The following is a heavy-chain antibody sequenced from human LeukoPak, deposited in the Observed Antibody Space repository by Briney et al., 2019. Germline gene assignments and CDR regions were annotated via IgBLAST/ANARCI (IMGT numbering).Heavy chain of an antibody. CDR2: INHSGST. D-gene: IGHD6-13*01. CDR3: ARDGAAAGTNGMDV. Sequence: SETLSLTCAVYGGSFSGYYWSWIRQPPGKGLEWIGEINHSGSTNYNPSLKSRVTISVDTSKNQFSLKLSSVTAADTAVYYCARDGAAAGTNGMDVWGQGTTVTVSS. CDR1: GGSFSGYY. J-gene: IGHJ6*02. V-gene: IGHV4-34*01.